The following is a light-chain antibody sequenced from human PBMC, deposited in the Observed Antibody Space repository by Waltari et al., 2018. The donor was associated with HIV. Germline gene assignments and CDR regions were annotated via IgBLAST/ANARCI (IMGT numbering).Light chain of an antibody. CDR2: AVS. CDR1: SRDAGGYNH. J-gene: IGLJ3*02. CDR3: SSYTGSSSVV. Sequence: QSALTQPAPVSGSPGQSITISRTGASRDAGGYNHASWYQQHPSHAPKLMIYAVSNRPSGVSDRFSGSKSGNTASLTISGRRGEEGADYYGSSYTGSSSVVFGGGTKLTVL. V-gene: IGLV2-14*01.